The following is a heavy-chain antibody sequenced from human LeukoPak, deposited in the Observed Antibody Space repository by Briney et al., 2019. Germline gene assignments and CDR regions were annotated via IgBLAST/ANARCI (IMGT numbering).Heavy chain of an antibody. Sequence: SETLSLTCTVSGDSFGDYYWSWIRQPAGKGLEWIGRIYTSGSTTYNPSLKSRVTMSVDTSKSQFSLNLMSVTAADTAVYYCTRDTGTTGEVKFDPWGQGTLVTVSS. V-gene: IGHV4-4*07. CDR3: TRDTGTTGEVKFDP. CDR2: IYTSGST. D-gene: IGHD4-17*01. J-gene: IGHJ5*02. CDR1: GDSFGDYY.